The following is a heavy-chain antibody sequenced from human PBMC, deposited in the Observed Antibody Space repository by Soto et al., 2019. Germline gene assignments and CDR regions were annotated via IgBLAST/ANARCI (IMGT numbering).Heavy chain of an antibody. J-gene: IGHJ3*02. CDR3: VKVDWLIVGQAFDI. V-gene: IGHV4-4*07. CDR1: GGSISGYY. D-gene: IGHD1-26*01. CDR2: IHSSGRT. Sequence: QVQLQESGPGLLKPSETLSLTCTVSGGSISGYYWSWIRQSAGKGLEWIGRIHSSGRTNYNPSLTSRVSMSVDVSKSQFALNLTSVTAADTAVYYCVKVDWLIVGQAFDIWGQGTMVTVSS.